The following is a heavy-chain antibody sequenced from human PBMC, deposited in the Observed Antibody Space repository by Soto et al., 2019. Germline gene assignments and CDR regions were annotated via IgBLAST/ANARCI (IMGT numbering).Heavy chain of an antibody. V-gene: IGHV1-69*13. CDR3: ARGRDVDIVATFDY. J-gene: IGHJ4*02. Sequence: RASVKVSCKASGGTFSSYAISWVRQAPGQGLEWMGGIIPIFGTANYAQKFQGRVTITADESTSTAYMELSSLRSEDTAVYYCARGRDVDIVATFDYWGQGTLVTVSS. CDR1: GGTFSSYA. D-gene: IGHD5-12*01. CDR2: IIPIFGTA.